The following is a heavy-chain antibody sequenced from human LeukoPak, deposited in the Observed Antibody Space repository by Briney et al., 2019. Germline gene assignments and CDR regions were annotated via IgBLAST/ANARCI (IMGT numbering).Heavy chain of an antibody. V-gene: IGHV4-34*01. CDR1: GGSFSDYY. D-gene: IGHD3-10*01. CDR2: INHSGST. J-gene: IGHJ6*03. Sequence: SETLSLTCAVYGGSFSDYYWTWIRQPPGKGLEWIGEINHSGSTNYNPSLKSRVTFSVDTSKNQFSLKLSSVTAADTAVYYCARRRSGYYGSGTYYNGNYYYYYYMDVWGKGTTVTISS. CDR3: ARRRSGYYGSGTYYNGNYYYYYYMDV.